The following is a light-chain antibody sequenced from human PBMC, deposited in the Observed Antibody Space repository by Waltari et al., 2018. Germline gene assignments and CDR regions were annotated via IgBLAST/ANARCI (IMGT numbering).Light chain of an antibody. V-gene: IGLV3-1*01. J-gene: IGLJ3*02. Sequence: WYQQKPGQSPLLVIYQETKRPSEIPERFSGSKSANAATLTITGTQAVDEADYYCQALGTGAWVFGGGTKLTVL. CDR3: QALGTGAWV. CDR2: QET.